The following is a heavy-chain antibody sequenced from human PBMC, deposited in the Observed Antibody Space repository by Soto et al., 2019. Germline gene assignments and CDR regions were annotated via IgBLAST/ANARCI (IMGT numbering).Heavy chain of an antibody. CDR2: ISYDGSNK. Sequence: GGSLILSCAASGFTFSSYGMHWVRQAPGKGLEWVAVISYDGSNKYYADSVKGRFTISRDNSKNTLYLQMNSLRAEDTAVYYCAKTLSLYYYDSSHLYGMDVWGQGTTVTVSS. V-gene: IGHV3-30*18. J-gene: IGHJ6*02. CDR1: GFTFSSYG. D-gene: IGHD3-22*01. CDR3: AKTLSLYYYDSSHLYGMDV.